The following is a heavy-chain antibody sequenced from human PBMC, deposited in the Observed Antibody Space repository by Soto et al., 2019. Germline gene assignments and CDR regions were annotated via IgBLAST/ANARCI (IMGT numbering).Heavy chain of an antibody. J-gene: IGHJ3*02. CDR3: ARAGSPRIYGRNSLVPFDI. CDR2: IRNKANSYST. CDR1: GFTFSDHY. V-gene: IGHV3-72*01. D-gene: IGHD4-17*01. Sequence: PGGSLRLPCAASGFTFSDHYMDWVRQAPGRGLEWVGRIRNKANSYSTEYAASVRGRFTVSRDDSKKSVDLQMNSLKIEDTAVYYCARAGSPRIYGRNSLVPFDIWGQGTMVTVSP.